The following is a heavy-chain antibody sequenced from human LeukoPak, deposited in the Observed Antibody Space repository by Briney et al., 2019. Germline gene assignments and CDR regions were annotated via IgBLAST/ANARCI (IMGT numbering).Heavy chain of an antibody. CDR2: IIPIFDTA. CDR3: ARSHYYGSGNRFDY. CDR1: GGTFSSYA. J-gene: IGHJ4*02. Sequence: ASVKVSCKASGGTFSSYAISWVRQAPGQGLEWMGGIIPIFDTANYAQKFQGRVTITADESTSTAYMELSSLRSEDTAVYYCARSHYYGSGNRFDYWGQGTLVTVSS. D-gene: IGHD3-10*01. V-gene: IGHV1-69*01.